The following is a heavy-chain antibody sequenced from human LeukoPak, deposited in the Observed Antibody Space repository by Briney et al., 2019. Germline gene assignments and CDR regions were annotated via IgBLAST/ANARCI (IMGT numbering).Heavy chain of an antibody. CDR2: IIPILGIA. CDR1: GGTFSSYA. CDR3: ARDRYEFTY. V-gene: IGHV1-69*04. D-gene: IGHD3-3*01. Sequence: GASVKVSCKASGGTFSSYAISWVRQAPGQGLEWMGRIIPILGIANYAQKFQDRVSMTTDTSTNTAYMELRSLRPDDTAVYYCARDRYEFTYWGQGTLVTVSS. J-gene: IGHJ4*02.